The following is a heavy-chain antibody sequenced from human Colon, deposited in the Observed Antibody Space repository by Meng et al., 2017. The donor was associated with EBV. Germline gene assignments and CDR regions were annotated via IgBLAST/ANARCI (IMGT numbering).Heavy chain of an antibody. CDR1: GGSISSGGYY. V-gene: IGHV4-31*03. J-gene: IGHJ5*02. CDR3: ARASYGSGSPLGESWFDP. D-gene: IGHD3-10*01. CDR2: IHSSGST. Sequence: QVQLQESGPGLVKPSQTLSLTCTVSGGSISSGGYYRSWIRQHPGKGLEWIGYIHSSGSTYYNPSLRSRLTISVDTSKNQFSLKLSSVTAADTAVYYCARASYGSGSPLGESWFDPWGQGTLVTVSS.